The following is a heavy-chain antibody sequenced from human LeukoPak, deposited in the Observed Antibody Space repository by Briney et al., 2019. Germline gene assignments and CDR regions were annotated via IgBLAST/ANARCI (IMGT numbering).Heavy chain of an antibody. Sequence: GGSLRLSCAASGFTFSSYAMSWVRQAPGKGLEWVSAISGSGGSTYYADSVKGRFTISRDNSKNTLYLRMNSLRAEDTAVYYCAKGRITMVRGAKDYWGQGTLVTVSS. V-gene: IGHV3-23*01. D-gene: IGHD3-10*01. CDR3: AKGRITMVRGAKDY. CDR2: ISGSGGST. J-gene: IGHJ4*02. CDR1: GFTFSSYA.